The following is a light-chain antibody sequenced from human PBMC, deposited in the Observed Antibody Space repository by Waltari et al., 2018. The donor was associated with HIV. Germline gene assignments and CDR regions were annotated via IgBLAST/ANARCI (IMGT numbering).Light chain of an antibody. CDR1: SSDIGAYHY. Sequence: QSALTQPASVSGSPGQSITVSCTGTSSDIGAYHYVSWYQQPPGTAPKLVIYEVSNRPSGISYRFSGSKSGNTASLTISGLQTEDEGDYYCSSFTTSNSLLFGGGTKVTVL. CDR3: SSFTTSNSLL. J-gene: IGLJ2*01. CDR2: EVS. V-gene: IGLV2-14*01.